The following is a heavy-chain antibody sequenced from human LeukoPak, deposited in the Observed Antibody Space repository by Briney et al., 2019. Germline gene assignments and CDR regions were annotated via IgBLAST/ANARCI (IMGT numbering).Heavy chain of an antibody. CDR2: ISDSGSSK. J-gene: IGHJ4*02. CDR1: GFTFSNYA. V-gene: IGHV3-23*01. Sequence: GGSLRLSCAASGFTFSNYAMYWVRQAPGKGLEWVSDISDSGSSKSYADSVKGRFTISRDNSKNTLYLQMNSLRAEDTAVYYCVKDSGSSGWSGGFDYWGQGTLVTVS. CDR3: VKDSGSSGWSGGFDY. D-gene: IGHD6-19*01.